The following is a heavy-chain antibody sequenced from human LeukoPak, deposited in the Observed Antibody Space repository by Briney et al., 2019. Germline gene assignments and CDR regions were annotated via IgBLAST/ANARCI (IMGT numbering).Heavy chain of an antibody. Sequence: SETLSLTCTVSGGSISSGGYYWSWIRQHPGKGLEWIGYIYYSGSTYYNPSLKSRVTISVDTSKNQFSLKLSSVTAADTAVYYCARDWSSGSWSGNWFDPWGQGTLVTVSS. D-gene: IGHD6-13*01. CDR1: GGSISSGGYY. J-gene: IGHJ5*02. CDR2: IYYSGST. V-gene: IGHV4-31*03. CDR3: ARDWSSGSWSGNWFDP.